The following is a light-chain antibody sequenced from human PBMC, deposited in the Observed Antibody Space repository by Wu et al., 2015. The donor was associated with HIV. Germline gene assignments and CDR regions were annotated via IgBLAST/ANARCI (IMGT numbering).Light chain of an antibody. CDR3: QQYYDRPPYS. CDR1: QTVGSD. Sequence: EIVMTQFPASLSVSPGGSATISCRASQTVGSDLAWYQQRPGQAPRLLISDASTRAAGIPARFSGSGAGTQFTLTISSLQSEDCGVYYCQQYYDRPPYSFGQGTKLEI. V-gene: IGKV3-15*01. CDR2: DAS. J-gene: IGKJ2*03.